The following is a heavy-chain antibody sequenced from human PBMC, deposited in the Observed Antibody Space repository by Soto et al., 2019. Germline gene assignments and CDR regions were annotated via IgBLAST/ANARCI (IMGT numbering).Heavy chain of an antibody. CDR3: ATALLVGPRGVDFDY. CDR2: FDPEDGET. V-gene: IGHV1-24*01. J-gene: IGHJ4*02. CDR1: GYTLTELS. Sequence: ASVKVSCKVSGYTLTELSMHWVRQAPGKGLEWMGGFDPEDGETIYAQKFQGRVTMTEDTSTDTAYMELSSLRSEDTAVCYCATALLVGPRGVDFDYWGQGTLVTVSP. D-gene: IGHD2-15*01.